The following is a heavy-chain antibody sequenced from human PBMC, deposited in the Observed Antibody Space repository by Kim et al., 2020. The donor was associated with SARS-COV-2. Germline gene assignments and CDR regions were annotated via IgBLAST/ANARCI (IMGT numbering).Heavy chain of an antibody. CDR1: GYTFTGYY. V-gene: IGHV1-2*06. CDR3: ARELRGGLFYYYYMDV. J-gene: IGHJ6*03. Sequence: ASVKVSCKASGYTFTGYYMHWVRQAPGQGLEWMGRINPNSGGTNYAQKFQGRGTMTRDTSISTAYMELSRLRSDDTAVYYCARELRGGLFYYYYMDVWGKGATVSVSS. D-gene: IGHD2-21*01. CDR2: INPNSGGT.